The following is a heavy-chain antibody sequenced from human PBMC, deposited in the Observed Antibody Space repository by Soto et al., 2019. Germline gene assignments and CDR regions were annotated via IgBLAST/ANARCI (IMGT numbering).Heavy chain of an antibody. J-gene: IGHJ4*02. V-gene: IGHV6-1*01. CDR2: TYYRSKWYN. Sequence: SQTLSLTCAISGDSVSSNSAAWNWIRQSPSRGLEWLGRTYYRSKWYNDYAVSVKSRITINPDTSKNQFSLQLNSVTPEDTAVYYCARVRSRYCSSNSCYVYFEYWGQGTLVTVSS. CDR3: ARVRSRYCSSNSCYVYFEY. CDR1: GDSVSSNSAA. D-gene: IGHD2-2*01.